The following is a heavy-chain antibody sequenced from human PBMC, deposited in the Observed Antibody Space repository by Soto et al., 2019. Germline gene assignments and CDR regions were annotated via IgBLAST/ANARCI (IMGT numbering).Heavy chain of an antibody. CDR1: GGSISSYY. CDR2: IYYSGST. D-gene: IGHD6-13*01. Sequence: QVQLQESGPGLVKPSETLSLTCTVSGGSISSYYWSWIRQPPGKGLEWIGYIYYSGSTNYSPSLKSRVTISVDTSRNQFSLNLSSVTSADTAVYYCARHEWSYSGSWFHYWGQGTLVTVSS. V-gene: IGHV4-59*08. CDR3: ARHEWSYSGSWFHY. J-gene: IGHJ4*02.